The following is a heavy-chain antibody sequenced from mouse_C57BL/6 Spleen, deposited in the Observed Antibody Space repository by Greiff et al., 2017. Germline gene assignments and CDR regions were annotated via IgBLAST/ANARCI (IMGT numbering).Heavy chain of an antibody. D-gene: IGHD2-5*01. CDR3: ARSESNYAWFAY. Sequence: VQLQQSGPELVKPGASVKISCKASGYTFTDYYMNWVKQSHGKSLEWIGDINPNNGGTSYNQKFKGKATLTVDKSSSTAYMELRSLTSEDSAVYYCARSESNYAWFAYWGQGTLVTVSA. CDR2: INPNNGGT. CDR1: GYTFTDYY. V-gene: IGHV1-26*01. J-gene: IGHJ3*01.